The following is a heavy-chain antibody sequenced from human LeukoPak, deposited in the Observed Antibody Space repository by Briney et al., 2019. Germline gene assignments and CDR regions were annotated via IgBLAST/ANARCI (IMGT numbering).Heavy chain of an antibody. D-gene: IGHD3-22*01. Sequence: GGSLRLSCAASGFTFSSYGMSWVRQVPRKGLEWVSAIRGNAGTTYYADSVKGRFTIFRDNSKNTLYLQMNSLRVEDTAVYYCAKGHGDSDGYYYFDSWGQGTLVTVPS. V-gene: IGHV3-23*01. CDR2: IRGNAGTT. CDR1: GFTFSSYG. CDR3: AKGHGDSDGYYYFDS. J-gene: IGHJ4*02.